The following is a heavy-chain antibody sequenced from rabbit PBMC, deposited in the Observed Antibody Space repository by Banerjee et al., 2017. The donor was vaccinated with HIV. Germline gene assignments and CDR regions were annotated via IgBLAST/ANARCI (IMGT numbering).Heavy chain of an antibody. CDR2: IYAGSSAYT. Sequence: QSLEESGGDLVKPGASLTLTCTASGFDLSNYYYMCWVRQAPGKGLEWIACIYAGSSAYTYYASWAKGRFTISKTSTTVTLQMTSLTVADTATYFCARGGSSSGQGYNLWGPGTLVTVS. V-gene: IGHV1S40*01. J-gene: IGHJ4*01. D-gene: IGHD1-1*01. CDR3: ARGGSSSGQGYNL. CDR1: GFDLSNYYY.